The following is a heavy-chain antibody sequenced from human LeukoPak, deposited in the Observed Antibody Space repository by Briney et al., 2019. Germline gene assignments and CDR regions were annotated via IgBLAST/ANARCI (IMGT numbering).Heavy chain of an antibody. Sequence: SETLSLTCTVSGYSISSGYYWGWIRQPPGKGLEWIGSIYHSGRTYYNPSLKSRVTISVDTSKNQFSLKLSSVTAADTAVYYCARMGRIAVAGLDYWGQGTLVTVSS. V-gene: IGHV4-38-2*02. J-gene: IGHJ4*02. CDR3: ARMGRIAVAGLDY. D-gene: IGHD6-19*01. CDR1: GYSISSGYY. CDR2: IYHSGRT.